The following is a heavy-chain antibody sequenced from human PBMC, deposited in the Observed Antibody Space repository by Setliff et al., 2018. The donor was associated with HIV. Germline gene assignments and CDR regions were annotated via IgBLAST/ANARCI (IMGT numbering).Heavy chain of an antibody. CDR2: INHSGST. J-gene: IGHJ4*02. CDR3: ARDDRCSGGCCYSY. Sequence: PSETLSLTCAVYGGSFSGYYWSWIRQPPGKGLEWIGEINHSGSTNYNPSLKSRVTISTDTSKNQFSLKLNSVTAADTAVYYCARDDRCSGGCCYSYWGQGALVTVSS. V-gene: IGHV4-34*01. D-gene: IGHD2-15*01. CDR1: GGSFSGYY.